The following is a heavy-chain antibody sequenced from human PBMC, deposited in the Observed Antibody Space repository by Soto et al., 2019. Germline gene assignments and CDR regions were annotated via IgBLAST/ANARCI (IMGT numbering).Heavy chain of an antibody. D-gene: IGHD3-10*01. CDR3: ARDRRGYLDY. CDR1: GFTFSSYA. J-gene: IGHJ4*02. CDR2: ISYDGSNK. Sequence: GGSLRLSCAASGFTFSSYAMHWVRQAPGKGLEWVAVISYDGSNKYYADSVKGRFTISRDNSKNTLYLQMNSLRAEDTAVYYCARDRRGYLDYWGQGTLVPVSS. V-gene: IGHV3-30-3*01.